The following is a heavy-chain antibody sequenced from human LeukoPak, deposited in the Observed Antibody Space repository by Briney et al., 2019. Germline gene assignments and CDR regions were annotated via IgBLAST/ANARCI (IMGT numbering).Heavy chain of an antibody. Sequence: GGSLRLSCTTSGFNFGVHAMSWVRQAPGKGLEWVGLTRTKDYGVTLAYAASVKGRFIISRDDSQSIAYLQMNSLTIEDTAVYYCTRESRPEGYFDYWGQGTLVTVSS. V-gene: IGHV3-49*04. CDR2: TRTKDYGVTL. CDR1: GFNFGVHA. CDR3: TRESRPEGYFDY. J-gene: IGHJ4*02.